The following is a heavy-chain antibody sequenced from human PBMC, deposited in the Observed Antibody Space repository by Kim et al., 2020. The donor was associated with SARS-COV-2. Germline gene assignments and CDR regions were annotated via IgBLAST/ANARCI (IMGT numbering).Heavy chain of an antibody. Sequence: GGSLRLSCAASGFTFSDDYMSWVRQAPGKGLEWVSYISGSSVYTNYADSVKGRFTISRDNPKNSLYLQMNSLRAEDTAVYYCARDTTALTADNFYGMDVWGQGTTVTVSS. CDR2: ISGSSVYT. CDR1: GFTFSDDY. J-gene: IGHJ6*02. D-gene: IGHD7-27*01. CDR3: ARDTTALTADNFYGMDV. V-gene: IGHV3-11*05.